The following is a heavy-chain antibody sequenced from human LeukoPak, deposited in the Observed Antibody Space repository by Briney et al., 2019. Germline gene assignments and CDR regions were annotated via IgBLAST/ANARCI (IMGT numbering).Heavy chain of an antibody. J-gene: IGHJ4*02. V-gene: IGHV4-59*02. CDR2: IYYSGST. D-gene: IGHD3-22*01. CDR3: ARGRRGYYYDSSGYYPFDY. CDR1: GGSVSSYY. Sequence: PSETLSLTCTVSGGSVSSYYWSWIRQPPGKGLEWIGYIYYSGSTNYNPSLKSRVTISVDTSKNQFSLKLSSVTAADTAVYYCARGRRGYYYDSSGYYPFDYWGQGTLVTVSS.